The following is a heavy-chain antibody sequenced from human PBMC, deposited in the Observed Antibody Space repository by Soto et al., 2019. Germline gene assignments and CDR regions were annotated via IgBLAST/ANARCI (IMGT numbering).Heavy chain of an antibody. J-gene: IGHJ4*02. V-gene: IGHV2-5*02. CDR2: IYWDDDK. D-gene: IGHD6-19*01. CDR1: GFSLTNTGVG. CDR3: TLRLFDGRYSDYDY. Sequence: QITLKESGQPPVQPTQAVTMTCTFSGFSLTNTGVGVGWIRQPPGKALEWLALIYWDDDKRYSPSLKNRLTVTKDISKNAVVLTMTNMCPVDTSTYICTLRLFDGRYSDYDYWGQGAVVTVSS.